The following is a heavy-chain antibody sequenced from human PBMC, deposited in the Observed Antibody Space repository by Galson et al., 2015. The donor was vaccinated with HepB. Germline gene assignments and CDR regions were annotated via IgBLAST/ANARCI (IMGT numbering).Heavy chain of an antibody. CDR3: AKSVRKYQLPFDY. Sequence: SLRLSCAASEFTFSSYAMNWVRQAPGKGLEWVSGISGSGGSTYYADSVKGRVTISRDNSKNTLYLQMNSLRAEDTAVYYCAKSVRKYQLPFDYWGQGTLVTVSS. CDR2: ISGSGGST. V-gene: IGHV3-23*01. J-gene: IGHJ4*02. D-gene: IGHD2-2*01. CDR1: EFTFSSYA.